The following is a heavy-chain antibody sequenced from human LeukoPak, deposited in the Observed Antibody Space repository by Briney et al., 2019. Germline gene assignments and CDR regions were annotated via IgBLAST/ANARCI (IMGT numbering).Heavy chain of an antibody. CDR3: ARGSGVVVVAATPRDAFDI. D-gene: IGHD2-15*01. CDR2: IYYSGST. V-gene: IGHV4-59*01. Sequence: SETLSLTCTVSGGSISSYYWSWIRQPPGKGLEWIGYIYYSGSTNYNPSLKSRVTISVDTSKNQFSLKLSSVTAADTAVYYCARGSGVVVVAATPRDAFDIWGQGTMVAVSS. CDR1: GGSISSYY. J-gene: IGHJ3*02.